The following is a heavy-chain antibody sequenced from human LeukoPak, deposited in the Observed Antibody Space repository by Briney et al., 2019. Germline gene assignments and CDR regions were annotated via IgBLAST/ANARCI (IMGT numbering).Heavy chain of an antibody. D-gene: IGHD3-9*01. V-gene: IGHV4-34*01. CDR2: IYYSGST. J-gene: IGHJ4*02. CDR3: ARLAPYYDILTGYYSSFDY. CDR1: GGSFSGYY. Sequence: PSETLSLTCAVYGGSFSGYYWSWIRQPPGKGLEWIGSIYYSGSTYYNPSLKSRVTISVDTSKNQFSLKLSSVTAADTAVYYCARLAPYYDILTGYYSSFDYWGQGTLVTVSS.